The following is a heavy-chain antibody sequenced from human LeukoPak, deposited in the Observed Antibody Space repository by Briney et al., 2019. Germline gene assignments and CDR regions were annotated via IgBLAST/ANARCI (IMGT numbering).Heavy chain of an antibody. D-gene: IGHD6-19*01. V-gene: IGHV4-59*08. CDR3: ARRSSIAVAVDY. CDR2: IYYSGST. CDR1: GGSISSYY. J-gene: IGHJ4*02. Sequence: NPSETLSLTCTVSGGSISSYYWSWIRQPPGKGLEWIGYIYYSGSTNYNPSLKSRVTISVDTSKNQFSLKLSSVTAADTAVYYCARRSSIAVAVDYWGQGTLVTVSS.